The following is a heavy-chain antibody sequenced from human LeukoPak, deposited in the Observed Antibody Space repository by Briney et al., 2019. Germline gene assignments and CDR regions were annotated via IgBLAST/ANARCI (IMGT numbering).Heavy chain of an antibody. CDR1: GFTFSSYW. D-gene: IGHD5-12*01. CDR3: ASEIWWRFDH. CDR2: IKPDGSDK. V-gene: IGHV3-7*01. Sequence: GGSLGLSCSASGFTFSSYWMSWVRQAPGRGLECVAKIKPDGSDKYYVDSARGRFTISRDNSKNSLYLHLNSLRAEDTAVYYCASEIWWRFDHWGQGSLVTVSS. J-gene: IGHJ4*02.